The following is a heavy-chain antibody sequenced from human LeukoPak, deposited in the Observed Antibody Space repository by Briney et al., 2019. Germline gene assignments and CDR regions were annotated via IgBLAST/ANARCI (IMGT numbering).Heavy chain of an antibody. CDR2: IKEDGSEK. CDR3: AKSRGGFDY. J-gene: IGHJ4*02. CDR1: GFTFSNYW. Sequence: GSLRLSCAASGFTFSNYWMSWVRQAPGKGLEWVANIKEDGSEKYYVDSVEGRFTISRDNAKNSLYLQMNSLRAEDTAVYYCAKSRGGFDYWGQGTLVTVSS. D-gene: IGHD3-10*01. V-gene: IGHV3-7*01.